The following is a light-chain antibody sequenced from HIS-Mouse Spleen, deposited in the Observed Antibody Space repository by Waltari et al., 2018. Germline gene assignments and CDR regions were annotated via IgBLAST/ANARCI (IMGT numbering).Light chain of an antibody. CDR3: QVWDSSSDHRV. V-gene: IGLV3-21*02. Sequence: SYVLTQPPSVSVAPGQTARITCGGNNIGSKSVHWYQQKPGQAPVLVVYDDSDRPSGIPRRLSGSNSGNTATLTISRVEAGDEADYYCQVWDSSSDHRVFGGGTKLTVL. J-gene: IGLJ3*02. CDR2: DDS. CDR1: NIGSKS.